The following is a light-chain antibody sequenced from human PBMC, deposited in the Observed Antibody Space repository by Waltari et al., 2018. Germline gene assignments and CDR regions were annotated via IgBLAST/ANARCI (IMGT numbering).Light chain of an antibody. Sequence: QSALTQPASVSGSPGQSITISCTGTNSDIGGYNYVSWYQQHPGKAPKLMIYDVSKRPSGVSNRFACSKSGNTASLTISGLQAEDEADYYCSSYTSSSTYVFGTGTKVTVL. CDR1: NSDIGGYNY. CDR2: DVS. V-gene: IGLV2-14*01. CDR3: SSYTSSSTYV. J-gene: IGLJ1*01.